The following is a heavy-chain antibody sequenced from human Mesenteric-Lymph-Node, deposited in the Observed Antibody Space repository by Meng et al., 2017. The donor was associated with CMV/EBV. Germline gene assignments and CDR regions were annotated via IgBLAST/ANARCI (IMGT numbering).Heavy chain of an antibody. CDR1: GFTFSSYG. V-gene: IGHV3-30*02. D-gene: IGHD2-21*01. CDR3: AKGTGGDRALKGLRSYYYYGMDV. Sequence: GGSLRLSCAASGFTFSSYGMHWVRQAPGKGLEWVAFIRYDGSNKYYADSVKGRFTISRDNSKNTLYLQMNSLRAEDTAVYYCAKGTGGDRALKGLRSYYYYGMDVWGQGTTVTVSS. J-gene: IGHJ6*02. CDR2: IRYDGSNK.